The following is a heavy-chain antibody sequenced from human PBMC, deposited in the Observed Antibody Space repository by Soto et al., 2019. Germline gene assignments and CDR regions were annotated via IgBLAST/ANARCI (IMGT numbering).Heavy chain of an antibody. CDR3: ARGFHITMVRGVILRALDY. CDR1: GGSFSGYY. J-gene: IGHJ4*02. CDR2: INHSGSI. Sequence: PSETLSLTCAVYGGSFSGYYWSWIRQPPGKGLEWIGEINHSGSINYNPSLKSRVTVSVDTSKNQFSLKLSSMTAADTAVYYCARGFHITMVRGVILRALDYWGQGTLVTVSS. V-gene: IGHV4-34*01. D-gene: IGHD3-10*01.